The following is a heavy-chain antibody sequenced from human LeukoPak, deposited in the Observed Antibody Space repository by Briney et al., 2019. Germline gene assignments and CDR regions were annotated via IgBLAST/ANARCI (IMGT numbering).Heavy chain of an antibody. D-gene: IGHD2-2*01. Sequence: GGSLRLSCAASGFTFSSYGMHWVRQAPGKGLEWVAVISYDGSNKYYADSVKGRFTISRDNSKNTLYLQMNSLRAEDTAVYYCARDMPGTYSFDYWGQGTLVTVSS. CDR2: ISYDGSNK. CDR3: ARDMPGTYSFDY. J-gene: IGHJ4*02. V-gene: IGHV3-30*03. CDR1: GFTFSSYG.